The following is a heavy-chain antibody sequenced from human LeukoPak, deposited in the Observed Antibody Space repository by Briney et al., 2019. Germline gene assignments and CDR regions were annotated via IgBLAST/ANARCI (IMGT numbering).Heavy chain of an antibody. J-gene: IGHJ5*02. CDR3: ARDMVGLAANGNWFDP. D-gene: IGHD6-13*01. V-gene: IGHV1-18*01. CDR2: IATYNGNS. Sequence: ASVKVSCKASGYTFSSYGISWVRQAPGKGLEWMGWIATYNGNSKYAQKVQGRVTMTTDTSTTTAYMELRTLRSDDTAVYYCARDMVGLAANGNWFDPWGQGTLVTVSS. CDR1: GYTFSSYG.